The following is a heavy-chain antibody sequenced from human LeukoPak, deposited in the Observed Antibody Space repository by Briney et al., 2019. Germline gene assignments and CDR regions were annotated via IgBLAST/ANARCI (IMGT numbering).Heavy chain of an antibody. D-gene: IGHD3-22*01. CDR2: ISSSSSYI. CDR3: ASWDRPCYYYDSSGYMIG. J-gene: IGHJ4*02. Sequence: GGSLRLSCAASGFTFSSYSMNWVRQAPGKGLEWVSSISSSSSYIYYADSVKGRFTISRDNAKNSLYLQMNSLRAEDTAVYYCASWDRPCYYYDSSGYMIGWGQGTLVTVSS. V-gene: IGHV3-21*01. CDR1: GFTFSSYS.